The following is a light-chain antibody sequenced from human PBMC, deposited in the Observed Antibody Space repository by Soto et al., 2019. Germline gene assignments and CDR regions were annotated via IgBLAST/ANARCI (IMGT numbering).Light chain of an antibody. Sequence: DIQITQSPSSLSASLGDRVTVTCRPSQNITKFLNWYQEKPGKAPKVLIYVTSNLENGVPPRFSGSGSGTEFTLTISSLQPEDYATYYCQQTYSAPGTFGQGTRVEV. CDR1: QNITKF. V-gene: IGKV1-39*01. CDR2: VTS. J-gene: IGKJ1*01. CDR3: QQTYSAPGT.